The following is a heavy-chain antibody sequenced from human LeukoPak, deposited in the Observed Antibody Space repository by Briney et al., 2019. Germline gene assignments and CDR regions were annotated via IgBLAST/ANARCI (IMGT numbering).Heavy chain of an antibody. CDR3: ARDTYYYDSSGYWADY. CDR1: GGSISSYY. D-gene: IGHD3-22*01. V-gene: IGHV4-59*12. Sequence: SETLSLTCTVSGGSISSYYWSWIRQPPGKGLEWIGYIYYSGSTNYNPSLKSRVTMSVDTSKNQFSLKLSSVTAADTAVYYCARDTYYYDSSGYWADYWGQGTLVTASS. CDR2: IYYSGST. J-gene: IGHJ4*02.